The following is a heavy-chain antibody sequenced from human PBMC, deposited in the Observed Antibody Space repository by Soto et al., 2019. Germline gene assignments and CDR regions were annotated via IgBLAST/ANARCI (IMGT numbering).Heavy chain of an antibody. Sequence: GGSLRLCCAASGFTFSSYGMHWVRQAPGKGLEWVAVIRYDGSNKYYADSVKGRFTISRDNSKNTLYLQMNSLRAEDTAVYYCAKGYGVNDYWGQGTLVTVSS. V-gene: IGHV3-33*06. CDR3: AKGYGVNDY. D-gene: IGHD3-16*02. CDR1: GFTFSSYG. CDR2: IRYDGSNK. J-gene: IGHJ4*02.